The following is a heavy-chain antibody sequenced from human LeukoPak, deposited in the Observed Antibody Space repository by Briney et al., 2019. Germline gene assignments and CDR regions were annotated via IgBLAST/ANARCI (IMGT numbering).Heavy chain of an antibody. CDR2: IYYSGST. Sequence: KPSETLSLTCAVYGGSFSGYYRSWIRQPPGKGLEWIGSIYYSGSTYYNPSLKSRVTISVDTSKNQFSLKLSSVTAADTAVYYCARGGELIDYWGQGTLVTVSS. J-gene: IGHJ4*02. CDR1: GGSFSGYY. V-gene: IGHV4-34*01. CDR3: ARGGELIDY. D-gene: IGHD3-10*01.